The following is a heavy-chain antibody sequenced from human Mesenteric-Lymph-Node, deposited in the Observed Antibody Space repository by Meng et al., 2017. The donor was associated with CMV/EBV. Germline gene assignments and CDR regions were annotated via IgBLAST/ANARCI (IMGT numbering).Heavy chain of an antibody. D-gene: IGHD3-22*01. CDR1: GGSISSGGYY. Sequence: LRLSCTVSGGSISSGGYYWSWIRHHPGKGLEWIGYIYYSGTTYYNPSLQSRLSISVDTSKNHFSLRLSSVTAADTAVYYCARPLYYYDSSEYYYWGQGTLVTVSS. J-gene: IGHJ4*02. CDR2: IYYSGTT. CDR3: ARPLYYYDSSEYYY. V-gene: IGHV4-31*03.